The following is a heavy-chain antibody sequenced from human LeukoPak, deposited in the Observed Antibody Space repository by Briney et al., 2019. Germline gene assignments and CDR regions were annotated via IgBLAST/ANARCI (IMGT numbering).Heavy chain of an antibody. J-gene: IGHJ4*02. D-gene: IGHD3-22*01. CDR3: AKGSYYDSSSSFYFDY. V-gene: IGHV3-23*01. Sequence: GGSLRLSCAASGFTFSSYAMSWVRQAPGKGLEWVSGISGSGDNTYYADSVKGRFTISRDNSKNTLYVQVNSLGTEDTAAYYCAKGSYYDSSSSFYFDYWGQGTLVTVSS. CDR2: ISGSGDNT. CDR1: GFTFSSYA.